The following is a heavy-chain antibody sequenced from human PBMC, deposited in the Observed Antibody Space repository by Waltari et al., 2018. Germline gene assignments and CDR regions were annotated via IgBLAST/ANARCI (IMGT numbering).Heavy chain of an antibody. CDR1: GGSISSYY. Sequence: QVQLQESGPGLVKPSETLSLTCTVSGGSISSYYWSWIRQPPGKGLEWIGYIYYSGSTNYNPSLKSRVTISVDTSKNQFSLKLSSVTAADTAVYYCARDLGLSDAVDIWGQGTMVTVSS. CDR3: ARDLGLSDAVDI. CDR2: IYYSGST. D-gene: IGHD6-19*01. J-gene: IGHJ3*02. V-gene: IGHV4-59*01.